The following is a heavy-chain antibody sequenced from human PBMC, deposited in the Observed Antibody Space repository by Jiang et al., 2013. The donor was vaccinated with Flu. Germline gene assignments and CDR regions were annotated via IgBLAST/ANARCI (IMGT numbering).Heavy chain of an antibody. J-gene: IGHJ4*02. CDR2: IGGSGSHT. CDR1: GFTFSDFF. V-gene: IGHV3-11*03. Sequence: VQLLESGGGLVKPGGSLRLSCEVSGFTFSDFFMSWVRQAPGKGLEWVSFIGGSGSHTSYADSVRGRFTVSRDNTQNSMYLQMNSLRVDDTAVYYCATSPPPIYDGYLPINQWGQGTLVTVSS. CDR3: ATSPPPIYDGYLPINQ. D-gene: IGHD5-24*01.